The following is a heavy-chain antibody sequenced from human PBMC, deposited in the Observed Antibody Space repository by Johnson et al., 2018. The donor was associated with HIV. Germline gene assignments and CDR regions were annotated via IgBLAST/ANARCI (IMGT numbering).Heavy chain of an antibody. D-gene: IGHD1-26*01. CDR1: GLTFRNYD. CDR2: IRYDGSNK. J-gene: IGHJ3*02. CDR3: ARDQGWELLNDAFEI. V-gene: IGHV3-30*02. Sequence: VQLVESGGGVVQPGGSLRLSCAASGLTFRNYDIHWVRQPPGKGLEWVALIRYDGSNKYYAESVKGRFIISRDNSKNTLYLQMNSLRAEDTAVYYCARDQGWELLNDAFEIWGQGTMVTVSS.